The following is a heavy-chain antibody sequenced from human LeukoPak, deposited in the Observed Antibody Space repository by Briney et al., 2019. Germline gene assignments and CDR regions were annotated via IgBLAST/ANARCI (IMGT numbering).Heavy chain of an antibody. V-gene: IGHV3-30*04. J-gene: IGHJ4*02. Sequence: GRSLRLSCAASGFTFSSYAMHWVRQAPGKGLEWVAVISYDGSNKYYADSVKGRFTISRDNSKNTLYLQMNSLRAEDTAVYYCAKIDILTGYYSNFDYWGQGTLVTVSS. CDR3: AKIDILTGYYSNFDY. D-gene: IGHD3-9*01. CDR2: ISYDGSNK. CDR1: GFTFSSYA.